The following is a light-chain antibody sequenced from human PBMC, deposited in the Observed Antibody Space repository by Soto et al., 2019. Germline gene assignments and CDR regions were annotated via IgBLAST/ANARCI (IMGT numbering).Light chain of an antibody. J-gene: IGKJ3*01. V-gene: IGKV1-9*01. CDR1: QGISSY. CDR2: AAS. Sequence: IPLTQSPSSLSASVGDRVTITCRASQGISSYLAWYQQKPGKDPKLLIYAASTLQSGVPSRFSGSGSGTEFTLTISSLQPEDFATYHCQQLNSYLLFSFGPGTKVDIK. CDR3: QQLNSYLLFS.